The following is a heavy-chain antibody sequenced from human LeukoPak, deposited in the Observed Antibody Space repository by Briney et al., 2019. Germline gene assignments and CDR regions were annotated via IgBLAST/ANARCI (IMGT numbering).Heavy chain of an antibody. V-gene: IGHV3-30*02. Sequence: GGSPRLSCAASGFTFSSYGIHWVRQAPGEGLEWVAFIRYDGNNERYADSVKGRFTISRDNAKNSLYLQMNSLRADDTGVYYCARDIVNGDYVSAYWGQGTLVTVSS. CDR2: IRYDGNNE. J-gene: IGHJ4*02. CDR3: ARDIVNGDYVSAY. D-gene: IGHD4-17*01. CDR1: GFTFSSYG.